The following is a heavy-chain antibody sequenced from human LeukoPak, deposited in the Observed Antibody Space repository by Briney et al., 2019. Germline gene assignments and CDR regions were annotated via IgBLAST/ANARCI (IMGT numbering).Heavy chain of an antibody. CDR3: ARDLSEYSGSYLGY. V-gene: IGHV4-59*12. Sequence: SETLSLTCTVSGGSISSYYWSWIRQPPGKGLEWIGYIYYSGSTNYNPSLKSRVTISVDTSKNQFSLKLSSVTAADTAVYYCARDLSEYSGSYLGYWGQGTLVTVSS. CDR1: GGSISSYY. D-gene: IGHD1-26*01. J-gene: IGHJ4*02. CDR2: IYYSGST.